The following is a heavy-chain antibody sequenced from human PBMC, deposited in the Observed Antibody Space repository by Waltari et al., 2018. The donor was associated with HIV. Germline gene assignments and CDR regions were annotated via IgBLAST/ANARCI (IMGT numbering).Heavy chain of an antibody. V-gene: IGHV3-15*01. D-gene: IGHD7-27*01. CDR2: IKGKTDAGTS. CDR3: AAGTGRSDFDY. CDR1: GFTFADAW. J-gene: IGHJ4*02. Sequence: EVQLVESGGGLVEPGGSLRLSCAASGFTFADAWMNWVRQAPGKGLEWVARIKGKTDAGTSDVAAPVKGRFSISRNYLKNTVYLQMHNLKTEDTALYYCAAGTGRSDFDYLGQGTLVTVSS.